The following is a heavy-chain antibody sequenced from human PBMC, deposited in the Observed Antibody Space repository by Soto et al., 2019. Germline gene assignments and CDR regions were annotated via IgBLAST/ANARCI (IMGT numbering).Heavy chain of an antibody. J-gene: IGHJ3*02. Sequence: ASVKVSCKASGYTFTSYYMHWVRQAPGQGLEWMGIINPSGGSTSYAQKFQGRVTMTRDTSTSTVYMELSSLRSEDTAVYYCAKVGFSVIHAFDIWGQGTMVTVSS. CDR2: INPSGGST. V-gene: IGHV1-46*01. D-gene: IGHD2-21*01. CDR1: GYTFTSYY. CDR3: AKVGFSVIHAFDI.